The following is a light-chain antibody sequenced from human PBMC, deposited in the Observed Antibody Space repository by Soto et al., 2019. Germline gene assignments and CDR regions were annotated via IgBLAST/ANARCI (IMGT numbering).Light chain of an antibody. CDR1: QSVSSN. V-gene: IGKV3-15*01. J-gene: IGKJ1*01. CDR3: QQYDQWWT. Sequence: EIVMTQSPATLPVSPGERATLSCRASQSVSSNLAWYQQKPGQAPRFLIYGASTRATGIPARFSGSGSGTEFSLTINSLQSEDFGVYFCQQYDQWWTFGQGTKVDIK. CDR2: GAS.